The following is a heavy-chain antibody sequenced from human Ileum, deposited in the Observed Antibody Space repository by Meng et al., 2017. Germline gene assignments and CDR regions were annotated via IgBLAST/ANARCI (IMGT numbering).Heavy chain of an antibody. CDR2: ISQESGRT. CDR3: VRNEGYSLGD. CDR1: GDSICSRDW. Sequence: QLQLQEAGPGLVKPWGSLSRTCAVSGDSICSRDWWSWVRQPPGKGLEWIGEISQESGRTNYNPSLKSRVTISLDKSKNQFSLNLNSVTAADTAVYYCVRNEGYSLGDWGQGTLVTVSS. J-gene: IGHJ4*02. D-gene: IGHD2-21*01. V-gene: IGHV4-4*02.